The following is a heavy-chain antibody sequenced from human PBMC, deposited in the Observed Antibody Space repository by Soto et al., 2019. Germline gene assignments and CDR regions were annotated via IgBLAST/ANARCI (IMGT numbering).Heavy chain of an antibody. Sequence: PSETLSLTCTVSGGSISSGDYYWSWIRQPPGKGLEWIGYIYYSGSTYYNPSLKSRVTISVDTSKNQFSLKLSSVTAADTAVYYCARHRSRTMVRGVPDYWGQGTLVTVSS. CDR3: ARHRSRTMVRGVPDY. V-gene: IGHV4-30-4*01. D-gene: IGHD3-10*01. CDR1: GGSISSGDYY. J-gene: IGHJ4*02. CDR2: IYYSGST.